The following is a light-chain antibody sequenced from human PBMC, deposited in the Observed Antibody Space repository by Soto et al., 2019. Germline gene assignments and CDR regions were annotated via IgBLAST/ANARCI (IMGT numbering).Light chain of an antibody. J-gene: IGKJ2*01. CDR2: SAS. V-gene: IGKV3-20*01. Sequence: EIVLTQSPGTLSLSPGERATLSCRASQSVSSSNLAWYQQKPGQAPRLLIYSASSRATGIPDRFSGSGSGTDFTLTISRLEPEDFAVYYCLQYGSSSYTFGQGTKLEIK. CDR3: LQYGSSSYT. CDR1: QSVSSSN.